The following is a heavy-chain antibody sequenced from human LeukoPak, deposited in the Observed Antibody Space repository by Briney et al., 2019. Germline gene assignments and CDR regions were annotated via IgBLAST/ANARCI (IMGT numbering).Heavy chain of an antibody. CDR2: INSDGSST. CDR1: GFTFSSYW. V-gene: IGHV3-74*01. CDR3: ARDLGQYYDTSDNWFDP. J-gene: IGHJ5*02. D-gene: IGHD3-22*01. Sequence: PGGSLRLSCAASGFTFSSYWMHWVRRAPGKGLVWVSRINSDGSSTSYADSVKGRFTISRDNAKNTLNLQMNSLRAEDTAVYYCARDLGQYYDTSDNWFDPWGQGTLVTVSS.